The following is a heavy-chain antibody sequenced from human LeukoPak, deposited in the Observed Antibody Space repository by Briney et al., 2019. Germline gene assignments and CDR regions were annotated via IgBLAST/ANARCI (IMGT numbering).Heavy chain of an antibody. CDR1: GFTFSYYW. CDR3: TSSQGGSTLDWFDP. J-gene: IGHJ5*02. CDR2: IRSKAYGGTT. Sequence: QTGGSLRLSCAASGFTFSYYWMSWVRQAPGKGLEWVGFIRSKAYGGTTEYAASVKGRFTISRDDSKSIAYLQMNSLKTEDTAVYYCTSSQGGSTLDWFDPWGQGTLVTVSS. D-gene: IGHD1-1*01. V-gene: IGHV3-49*04.